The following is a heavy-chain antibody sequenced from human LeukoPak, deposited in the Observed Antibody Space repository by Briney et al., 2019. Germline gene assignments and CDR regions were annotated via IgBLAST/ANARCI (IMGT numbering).Heavy chain of an antibody. V-gene: IGHV3-21*04. J-gene: IGHJ4*02. Sequence: GGSLRLSCAASGFTFSTSNMNWVRQAPGKGLEWVSSIFPSSDEIHYADSVRGRFTISRDNSKSTLSLQMNSLRAEDTAIYYCATYRQVLLPFESWGQGTLVTVSS. CDR2: IFPSSDEI. CDR1: GFTFSTSN. CDR3: ATYRQVLLPFES. D-gene: IGHD2-8*02.